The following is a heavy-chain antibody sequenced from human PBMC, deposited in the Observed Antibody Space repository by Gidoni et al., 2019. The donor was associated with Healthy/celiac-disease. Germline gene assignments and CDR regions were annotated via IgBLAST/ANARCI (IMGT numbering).Heavy chain of an antibody. Sequence: EVQLVESGGGLVQPGGSLRLSCAASGFTFSSYEMNWVRQAPGKGLEWVSYISSSGSTIYYADSVKVRFTISRDNAKNSLYLQMNSLRAEDTAVYYCARGSLTKYDIIDWWGGMRFDPWGQGTLVTVSS. V-gene: IGHV3-48*03. CDR2: ISSSGSTI. CDR1: GFTFSSYE. D-gene: IGHD3-9*01. J-gene: IGHJ5*02. CDR3: ARGSLTKYDIIDWWGGMRFDP.